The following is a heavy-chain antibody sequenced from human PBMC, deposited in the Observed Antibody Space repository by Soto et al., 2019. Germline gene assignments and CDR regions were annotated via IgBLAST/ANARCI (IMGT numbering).Heavy chain of an antibody. V-gene: IGHV3-7*01. Sequence: GGSLRLSCAASGFNFDNYYMARVRQAPGKGLEWVANIKKDGSGSNYVDSLKGRFTISRDNAKNSLYLQMNNLRAEDSGVYFCARDTTGILDYWGQGTLVTVSS. CDR1: GFNFDNYY. CDR3: ARDTTGILDY. D-gene: IGHD1-1*01. CDR2: IKKDGSGS. J-gene: IGHJ4*02.